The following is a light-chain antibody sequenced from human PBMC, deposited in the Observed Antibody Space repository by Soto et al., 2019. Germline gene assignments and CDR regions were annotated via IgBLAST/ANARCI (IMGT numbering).Light chain of an antibody. V-gene: IGKV2-28*01. Sequence: DIVMTQSPLSLPVTPGEPASISCRSSQSLLFNNVYNYVDWYLQRPGQSPQLLIYLGSNRASGVPDRFSGSGSGTDFTLKISRVGAEDVGVYYCMQALQTPRTFGQGTKVEIK. CDR2: LGS. CDR3: MQALQTPRT. J-gene: IGKJ1*01. CDR1: QSLLFNNVYNY.